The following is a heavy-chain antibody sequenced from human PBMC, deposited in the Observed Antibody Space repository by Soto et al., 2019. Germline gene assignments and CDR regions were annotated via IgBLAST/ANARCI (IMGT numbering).Heavy chain of an antibody. CDR2: MSGSGAST. Sequence: TFSNYPMSWVRQAPGKGLEWVSGMSGSGASTYYADSVKGRFTISRDNSKNTLYLQMSSLRGEDTAIYYCAKVGSGWYYFDYWGQGTLVTVSS. D-gene: IGHD6-19*01. CDR3: AKVGSGWYYFDY. V-gene: IGHV3-23*01. CDR1: TFSNYP. J-gene: IGHJ4*02.